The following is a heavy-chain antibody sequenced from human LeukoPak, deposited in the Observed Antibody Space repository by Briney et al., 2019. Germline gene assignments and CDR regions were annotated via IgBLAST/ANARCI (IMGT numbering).Heavy chain of an antibody. J-gene: IGHJ4*02. CDR2: ISSSSSYI. CDR1: GFTFSSYS. V-gene: IGHV3-21*01. Sequence: PGGSLRLSCAASGFTFSSYSMNWVRQAPGKGLEWVSSISSSSSYIYYADSVKGRFTISRDNAKNSLYLQMNSLRAEDTAVYYCARAPSYCSGGSCYSFDYWGQGTLVTVSS. CDR3: ARAPSYCSGGSCYSFDY. D-gene: IGHD2-15*01.